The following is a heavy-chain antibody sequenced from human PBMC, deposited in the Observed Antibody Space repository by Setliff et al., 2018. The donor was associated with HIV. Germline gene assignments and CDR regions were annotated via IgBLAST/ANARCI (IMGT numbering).Heavy chain of an antibody. CDR2: ISHTGST. Sequence: SETLSLTCAVYGGSFSGYYWSWIRQPPGKGLEWIGEISHTGSTNYNPSLKSRVTISVDTSKNQFSLKLNSVTAADTAVYYCTVYNTGSSKDHYWGQGTPVTVSS. CDR1: GGSFSGYY. V-gene: IGHV4-34*01. D-gene: IGHD2-8*02. J-gene: IGHJ4*02. CDR3: TVYNTGSSKDHY.